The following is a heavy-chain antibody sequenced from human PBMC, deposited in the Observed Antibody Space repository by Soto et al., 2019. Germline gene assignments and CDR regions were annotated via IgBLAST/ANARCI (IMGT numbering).Heavy chain of an antibody. D-gene: IGHD2-2*01. V-gene: IGHV1-69*13. Sequence: SLKVSWKASGDTFSSYAISWVRQAHGQGLEWMGGIIPIFGTANYAQKFQGRVTITADESTSTAYMELSSLRSEDTAVYYCARASLVVPAAALYYYYGMDVWGQGTTVTVSS. CDR3: ARASLVVPAAALYYYYGMDV. CDR2: IIPIFGTA. J-gene: IGHJ6*02. CDR1: GDTFSSYA.